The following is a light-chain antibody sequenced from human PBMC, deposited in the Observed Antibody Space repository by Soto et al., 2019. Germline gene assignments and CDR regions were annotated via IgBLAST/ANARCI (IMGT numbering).Light chain of an antibody. CDR3: QSYDSSLSHVV. CDR1: SSNIGAGYD. V-gene: IGLV1-40*01. CDR2: GNS. Sequence: QSVLTQPPSVSGAPGQRVTISCTGSSSNIGAGYDVHWYQQLPGTAPKLLIYGNSNRPSGVPDRFSGSKSGTSASLAITGLQAEDEVDYYCQSYDSSLSHVVFGGGTKVTVL. J-gene: IGLJ2*01.